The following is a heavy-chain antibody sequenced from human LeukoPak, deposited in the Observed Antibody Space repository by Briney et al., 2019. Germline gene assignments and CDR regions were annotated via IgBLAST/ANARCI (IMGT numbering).Heavy chain of an antibody. CDR2: IYYSGST. Sequence: SSETLSLTCTVSGGYISRDYWSWIRQPPGKGLEWIGYIYYSGSTYYNPSLKSRVTISVDTSKNQFSLKLSSVAAADTAVYFCARRNDPYGLDVWGQGTTATVSS. D-gene: IGHD1-1*01. CDR3: ARRNDPYGLDV. V-gene: IGHV4-59*08. J-gene: IGHJ6*02. CDR1: GGYISRDY.